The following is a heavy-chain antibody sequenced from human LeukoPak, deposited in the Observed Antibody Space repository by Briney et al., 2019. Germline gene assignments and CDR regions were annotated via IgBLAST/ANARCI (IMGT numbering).Heavy chain of an antibody. D-gene: IGHD3-3*01. CDR2: IYTSGST. CDR3: AGVSRFLEWPDY. V-gene: IGHV4-4*07. CDR1: GGSIISYY. Sequence: SENLSLTCTVSGGSIISYYWSWIRQPAGKGLEWIGRIYTSGSTNYNPSLKSRVTMSIDTSKNQFSLKLTSVTAADTAVYYCAGVSRFLEWPDYWGQGTLVTVSS. J-gene: IGHJ4*02.